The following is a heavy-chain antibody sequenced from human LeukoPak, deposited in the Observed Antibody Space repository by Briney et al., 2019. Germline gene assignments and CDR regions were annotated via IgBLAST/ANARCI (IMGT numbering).Heavy chain of an antibody. CDR3: ARDGRGIEAAGNYYFGMDV. J-gene: IGHJ6*02. CDR2: IHYSGST. V-gene: IGHV4-59*01. Sequence: PSETLSLTCTVSGGSISSYYWSWIRQPPGKGLEWIGYIHYSGSTTYNPSLKSRVTISIDTSKNQFSLNLKSVTAADTAVYYCARDGRGIEAAGNYYFGMDVWGQGTTVTVS. CDR1: GGSISSYY. D-gene: IGHD6-13*01.